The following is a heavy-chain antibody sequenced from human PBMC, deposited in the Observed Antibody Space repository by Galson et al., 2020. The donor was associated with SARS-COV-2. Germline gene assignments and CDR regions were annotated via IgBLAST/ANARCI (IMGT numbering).Heavy chain of an antibody. V-gene: IGHV3-49*04. CDR2: IRSQAYGGPT. Sequence: GGSLRLSCKVSGFSIGDRPMSCVRQAPGPGLERVGFIRSQAYGGPTEYAAYVKGRFIISRDDSKSIVYLQMNSLKTEATGVYDCTSMMQGGYWGQGTLVSGSS. D-gene: IGHD3-22*01. CDR1: GFSIGDRP. CDR3: TSMMQGGY. J-gene: IGHJ4*02.